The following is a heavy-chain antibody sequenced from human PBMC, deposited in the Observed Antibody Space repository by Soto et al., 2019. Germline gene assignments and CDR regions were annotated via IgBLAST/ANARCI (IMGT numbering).Heavy chain of an antibody. CDR3: AREGSEYSSSQDKIGIFGFDY. D-gene: IGHD6-6*01. CDR2: IYYSGST. Sequence: SETLSLTCTVSGGSISSGGYYWSWIRQHPGKGLEWIGYIYYSGSTYYNPSLKSRVTISVDTSKNQFSLKLSSVTAADTAVYYCAREGSEYSSSQDKIGIFGFDYWGQGTLVTVSS. V-gene: IGHV4-31*03. CDR1: GGSISSGGYY. J-gene: IGHJ4*02.